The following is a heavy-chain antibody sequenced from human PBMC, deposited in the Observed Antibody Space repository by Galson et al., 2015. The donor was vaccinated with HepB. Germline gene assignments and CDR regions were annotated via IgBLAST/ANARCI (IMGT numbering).Heavy chain of an antibody. J-gene: IGHJ6*03. V-gene: IGHV1-2*02. D-gene: IGHD3-3*01. CDR3: ARGTGITIFGVAYPHMDV. CDR1: GYTFTGYY. Sequence: SVKVSCKASGYTFTGYYMHWVRQAPGQGLEWMGWINPNSGGTNYAQKFQGRVTMTRDTSISTAYMELSRLRSDDTAVYYCARGTGITIFGVAYPHMDVWGKGTTVTVSS. CDR2: INPNSGGT.